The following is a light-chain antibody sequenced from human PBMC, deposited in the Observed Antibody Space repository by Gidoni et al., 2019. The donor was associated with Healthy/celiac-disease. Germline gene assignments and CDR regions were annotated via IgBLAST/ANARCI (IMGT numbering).Light chain of an antibody. V-gene: IGKV1-39*01. Sequence: DIQTTQSPSSRSASVGDRVTITCRASQSISSYLNWYQQKPGKAPKLLIYAASSLQSGVPSRFSGSGSGTDFTLTISSLQPEDFATYYCQQSYSTPPTFGQRTKVEIK. CDR3: QQSYSTPPT. CDR1: QSISSY. J-gene: IGKJ1*01. CDR2: AAS.